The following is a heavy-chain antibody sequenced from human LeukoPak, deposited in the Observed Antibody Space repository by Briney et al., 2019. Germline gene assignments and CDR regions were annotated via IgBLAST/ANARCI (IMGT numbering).Heavy chain of an antibody. V-gene: IGHV4-4*07. Sequence: SETLSLTCTVSGGSISSYYWSWIRQPAGKGLEWIGRIYTSGSTNYNPSLKSRVTMSVDTSKNQFSLKLRSVTAADTAVFYGARASGPSYYVILTVSHFWSAPWGQGTLVTVSS. CDR1: GGSISSYY. CDR3: ARASGPSYYVILTVSHFWSAP. D-gene: IGHD3-9*01. CDR2: IYTSGST. J-gene: IGHJ5*02.